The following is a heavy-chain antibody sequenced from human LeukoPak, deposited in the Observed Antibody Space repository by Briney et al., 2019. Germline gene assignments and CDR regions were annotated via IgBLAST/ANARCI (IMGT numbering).Heavy chain of an antibody. D-gene: IGHD4-17*01. CDR1: GYTFTSYG. CDR2: ISAYDGNT. Sequence: EASVTVSCKASGYTFTSYGISWVRQAPGQGLEWMGWISAYDGNTNYAQKLQGRVTMTTDTSTSTAYMELRSLRSDDTAVYYCASSGAGGDDYGDYNYYYGMDVWGQGTTVTVSS. CDR3: ASSGAGGDDYGDYNYYYGMDV. V-gene: IGHV1-18*01. J-gene: IGHJ6*02.